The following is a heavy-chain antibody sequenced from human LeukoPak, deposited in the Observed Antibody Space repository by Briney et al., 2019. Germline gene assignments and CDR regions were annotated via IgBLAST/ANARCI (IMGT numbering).Heavy chain of an antibody. D-gene: IGHD4-17*01. J-gene: IGHJ4*02. V-gene: IGHV3-23*01. CDR2: ISGSGGST. CDR1: GFTFSSYA. Sequence: GSLRLSCAASGFTFSSYAMSWVRQAPGKGLEWVSAISGSGGSTYYADSVKGRFTISRDNSKNTLYLQMNSLRAEDTAVYYCAKLDHGDYVLGYWGQGTLVTVSS. CDR3: AKLDHGDYVLGY.